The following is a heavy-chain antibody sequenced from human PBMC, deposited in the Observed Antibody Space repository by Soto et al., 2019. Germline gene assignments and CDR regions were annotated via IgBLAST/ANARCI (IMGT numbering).Heavy chain of an antibody. CDR2: INHGGST. V-gene: IGHV4-34*01. CDR1: GGSFSGYD. CDR3: ARGKYSSGWSSKVGYYYGMDV. D-gene: IGHD6-19*01. Sequence: SETLSLTCAVYGGSFSGYDWTWIRQPPGTGLEWIGEINHGGSTNYNPSLKSRVTISVDTSKNQFSLKLTSVTAADTAVYYCARGKYSSGWSSKVGYYYGMDVWGQGTTVTVSS. J-gene: IGHJ6*02.